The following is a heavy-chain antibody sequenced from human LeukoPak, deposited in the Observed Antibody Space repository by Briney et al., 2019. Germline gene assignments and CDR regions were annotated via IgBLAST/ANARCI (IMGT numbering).Heavy chain of an antibody. CDR2: ISAYNGNT. D-gene: IGHD5-18*01. Sequence: ASVKVSCKASGYTFTSYGISWVRQAPGQGLEWMGWISAYNGNTNYAQKLQGGVTMTTDTSTSTAYMELRSLRSDDTAVYYCARDAWIQRWLDLNYFDYWGQGTLVTVSS. CDR1: GYTFTSYG. CDR3: ARDAWIQRWLDLNYFDY. J-gene: IGHJ4*02. V-gene: IGHV1-18*01.